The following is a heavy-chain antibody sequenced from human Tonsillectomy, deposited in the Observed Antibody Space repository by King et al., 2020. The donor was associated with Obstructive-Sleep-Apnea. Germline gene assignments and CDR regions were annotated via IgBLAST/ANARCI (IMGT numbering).Heavy chain of an antibody. CDR1: GFTFDDYA. CDR3: AKDLSDSSGYWDAFDI. D-gene: IGHD3-22*01. J-gene: IGHJ3*02. Sequence: VQLVESGGGLVQPGRSLRLSCAASGFTFDDYAMHWVRQAPGKGLEWVSGISWNSGSIGYADSVKGRFTISRDNAKNSLYLQMNSLRAEDTALYYCAKDLSDSSGYWDAFDIWGQGTMVTVSS. V-gene: IGHV3-9*01. CDR2: ISWNSGSI.